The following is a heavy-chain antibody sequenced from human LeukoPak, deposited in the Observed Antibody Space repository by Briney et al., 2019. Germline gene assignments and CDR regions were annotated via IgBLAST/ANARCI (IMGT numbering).Heavy chain of an antibody. J-gene: IGHJ6*03. Sequence: ASVKFSCKASGYTFTSYYMHWVRQAPGQGLEWMGIINPSGGSTSYAQKFQGRVTMTRDTSTSTVYMELSSLRSEDTAVYYCAREVLDSTGHGYYYMDVWGKGTTVTVSS. CDR1: GYTFTSYY. CDR2: INPSGGST. V-gene: IGHV1-46*01. CDR3: AREVLDSTGHGYYYMDV. D-gene: IGHD6-25*01.